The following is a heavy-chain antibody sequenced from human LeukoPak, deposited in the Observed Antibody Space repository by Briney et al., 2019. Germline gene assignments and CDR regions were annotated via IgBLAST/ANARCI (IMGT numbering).Heavy chain of an antibody. Sequence: SETLSLTCTVSGGSISSYYWSWIRQHPGKGLEWIGYIYYSGSTYYNPSLKSRVTISVDTSKNQFSLKLSSVTAADTAVYYCAREVYGDYYYYYYYGMDVWGQGTTVTVSS. CDR1: GGSISSYY. CDR2: IYYSGST. J-gene: IGHJ6*02. CDR3: AREVYGDYYYYYYYGMDV. D-gene: IGHD4-17*01. V-gene: IGHV4-59*06.